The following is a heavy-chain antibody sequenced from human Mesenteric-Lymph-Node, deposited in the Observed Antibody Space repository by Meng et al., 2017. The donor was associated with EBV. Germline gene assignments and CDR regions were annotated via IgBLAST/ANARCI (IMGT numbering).Heavy chain of an antibody. CDR1: GDFISSYHW. V-gene: IGHV4-4*02. CDR2: IYRSGRT. J-gene: IGHJ4*02. Sequence: VQLQGAGAGVVEAAETLSLTWAVAGDFISSYHWWSWVRQSPGKGLGWIGDIYRSGRTNYNPSFNSRVTIAEDKSGTQSSLKLTTVTASDTAVYYCASGRGGYYLFDSWGQGTLVTVSS. CDR3: ASGRGGYYLFDS. D-gene: IGHD3-22*01.